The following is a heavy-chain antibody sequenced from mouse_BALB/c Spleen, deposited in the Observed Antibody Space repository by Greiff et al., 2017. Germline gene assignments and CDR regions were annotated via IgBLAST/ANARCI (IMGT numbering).Heavy chain of an antibody. V-gene: IGHV3-6*02. D-gene: IGHD2-2*01. Sequence: EVKLQESGPGLVKPSQSLSLTCSVTGYSITSGYYWNWIRQFPGNKLEWMGYISYDGSNNYNPSLKNRISITRDTSKNQFFLKLNSVTTEDTATYYCARWYYGYAMDYWGQGTSVTVSS. J-gene: IGHJ4*01. CDR1: GYSITSGYY. CDR2: ISYDGSN. CDR3: ARWYYGYAMDY.